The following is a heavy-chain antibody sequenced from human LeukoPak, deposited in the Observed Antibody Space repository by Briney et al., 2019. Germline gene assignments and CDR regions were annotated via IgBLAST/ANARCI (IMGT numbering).Heavy chain of an antibody. D-gene: IGHD1-26*01. CDR3: ARGVGATPDDAFDI. CDR1: GGSISSYY. CDR2: IYYSGST. V-gene: IGHV4-59*01. J-gene: IGHJ3*02. Sequence: PSETLSLTCTVSGGSISSYYWSWIRQPPGKGLEWIGYIYYSGSTNYNPSLKSRVTISVDTSKNQFSLKLSSVTAADTAVYYCARGVGATPDDAFDIWGQGAMVTVSS.